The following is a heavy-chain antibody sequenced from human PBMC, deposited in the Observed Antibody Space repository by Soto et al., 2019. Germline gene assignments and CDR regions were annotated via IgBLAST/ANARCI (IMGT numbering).Heavy chain of an antibody. CDR1: GFSLTTSAVA. D-gene: IGHD1-1*01. J-gene: IGHJ4*02. V-gene: IGHV2-5*01. CDR2: IYGSDDK. Sequence: QITLKESGPTLVKPTQTLTLTCTFSGFSLTTSAVAVGWIRQPPGKALEWLAIIYGSDDKFYSPSLKSRLTXTXVTSTNQVVLTMTNMDPVDTATYYCARRYDPYYFDYWGQGTLVTVSS. CDR3: ARRYDPYYFDY.